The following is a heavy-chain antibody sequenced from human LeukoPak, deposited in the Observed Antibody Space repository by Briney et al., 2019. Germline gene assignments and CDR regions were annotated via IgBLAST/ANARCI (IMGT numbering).Heavy chain of an antibody. Sequence: GGSLRPSCAASGFTFSSYSMNWVRQAPGKGLEWVSYISGSSLTIYYADSVKGRFTISRDNAKNSMFLQMNRLRAEDTAVYYCARSSGSYYPFDYWGQGSLVTVSS. D-gene: IGHD1-26*01. CDR2: ISGSSLTI. CDR1: GFTFSSYS. V-gene: IGHV3-48*01. CDR3: ARSSGSYYPFDY. J-gene: IGHJ4*02.